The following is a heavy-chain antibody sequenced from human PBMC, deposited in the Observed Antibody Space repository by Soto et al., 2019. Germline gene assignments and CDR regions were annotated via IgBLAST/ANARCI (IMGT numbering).Heavy chain of an antibody. CDR3: ARDQLYYNDISGRPLNAFDV. V-gene: IGHV3-48*01. CDR1: GFTFRNYG. J-gene: IGHJ3*01. D-gene: IGHD3-22*01. Sequence: GALRLPCAASGFTFRNYGMNWVRQAPGKGLEWVSYIGIGSSTKYYADSVKGRFTISRDNAKNSLYLQMNSLRAEDTAVYYCARDQLYYNDISGRPLNAFDVWGQGTMVNGSS. CDR2: IGIGSSTK.